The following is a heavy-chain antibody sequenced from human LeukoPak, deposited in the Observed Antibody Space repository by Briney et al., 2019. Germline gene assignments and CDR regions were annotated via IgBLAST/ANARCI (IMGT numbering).Heavy chain of an antibody. V-gene: IGHV4-59*01. J-gene: IGHJ4*02. CDR1: GGSISSSY. CDR2: IFYSGIT. Sequence: SETLSLTCTVSGGSISSSYWSWIRQPPGKGLEWIGYIFYSGITNHNPSLKSRVTISLDTSKNQFSLKLNSVTAADTAVYYCARASGAFDYWGQGALVTVSS. CDR3: ARASGAFDY.